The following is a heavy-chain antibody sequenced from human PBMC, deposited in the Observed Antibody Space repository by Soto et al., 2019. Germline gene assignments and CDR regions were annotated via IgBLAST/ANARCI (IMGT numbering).Heavy chain of an antibody. CDR2: INPSGGST. D-gene: IGHD3-16*01. Sequence: EASVKVSCKASGYTFTSYYMHWVRQAPGQGLEWMGIINPSGGSTSYAQKFQGRVTITADKSTSTAYMELSSLRSEDTAVYYCARSVWEDAFDIWGQGTMVTVSS. CDR1: GYTFTSYY. V-gene: IGHV1-46*01. CDR3: ARSVWEDAFDI. J-gene: IGHJ3*02.